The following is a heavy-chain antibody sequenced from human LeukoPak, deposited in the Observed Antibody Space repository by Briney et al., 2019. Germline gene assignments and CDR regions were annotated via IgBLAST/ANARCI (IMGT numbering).Heavy chain of an antibody. J-gene: IGHJ5*02. Sequence: PGGSLRLSCAASGFTFSSYGMHWVRQAPGKGLEWVAVIWYDGSNKYYADSVKGRFTISRDNSRNTLYLQMNSLRAEDTAVYYCARERGLIAAVGLKRKDWFDPWGQGTLVTVSS. CDR3: ARERGLIAAVGLKRKDWFDP. CDR1: GFTFSSYG. V-gene: IGHV3-33*01. CDR2: IWYDGSNK. D-gene: IGHD6-13*01.